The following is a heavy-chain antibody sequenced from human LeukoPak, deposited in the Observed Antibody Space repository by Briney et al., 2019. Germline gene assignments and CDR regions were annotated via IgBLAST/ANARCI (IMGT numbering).Heavy chain of an antibody. D-gene: IGHD4-11*01. V-gene: IGHV4-59*01. Sequence: PSETLSLTCTVSGGSISSYYWSWIRQPPGKGLEWIGYIYYTGSTNYNPSLKSRVTISLDTSKNQFSLKLSSVTAADTAVYYCARVSYSNSGDNWFDPWGQGTLVTVSS. CDR3: ARVSYSNSGDNWFDP. J-gene: IGHJ5*02. CDR2: IYYTGST. CDR1: GGSISSYY.